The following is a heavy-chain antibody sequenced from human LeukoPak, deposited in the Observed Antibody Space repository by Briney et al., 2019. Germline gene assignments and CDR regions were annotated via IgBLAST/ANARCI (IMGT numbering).Heavy chain of an antibody. D-gene: IGHD6-19*01. Sequence: PVKVSCKASGGTFSSYAISWVRQAPGPGLEWMGGIIPIFGTANYAQKFQGRVTITTDESTSTAYMELSSLRSEDTAVYYCARPLGIAVASDAFDIWGQGTMVTVSS. J-gene: IGHJ3*02. V-gene: IGHV1-69*05. CDR3: ARPLGIAVASDAFDI. CDR1: GGTFSSYA. CDR2: IIPIFGTA.